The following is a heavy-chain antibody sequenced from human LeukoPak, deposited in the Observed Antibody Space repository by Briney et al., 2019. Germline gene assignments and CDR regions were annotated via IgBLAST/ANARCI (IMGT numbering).Heavy chain of an antibody. CDR2: IKQDGSEK. CDR3: ARDTAVAGQIIDS. CDR1: GFTFSSYW. D-gene: IGHD6-19*01. V-gene: IGHV3-7*01. J-gene: IGHJ5*01. Sequence: GGSLRLSCAASGFTFSSYWMSWVRQAPGKGLEWVANIKQDGSEKYYVDSVKGRFTISRDNAKNSLYLQMNSLRAEDTAVYYCARDTAVAGQIIDSWGQGTLVTVSS.